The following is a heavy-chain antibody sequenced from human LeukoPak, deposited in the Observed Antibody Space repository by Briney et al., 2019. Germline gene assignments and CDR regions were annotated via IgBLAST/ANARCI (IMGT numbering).Heavy chain of an antibody. CDR2: ISWNSGSI. V-gene: IGHV3-9*01. CDR1: GFTFDDYA. CDR3: AKGSTIVVVVAATGAFDY. J-gene: IGHJ4*02. D-gene: IGHD2-15*01. Sequence: GRSLRLSCAASGFTFDDYAMHWVRQAPGKGLEWVSGISWNSGSIGYADSVKGRFTISRDNAKNSLYLQMNSLRAEDTALYYCAKGSTIVVVVAATGAFDYWGQGTLVTVSS.